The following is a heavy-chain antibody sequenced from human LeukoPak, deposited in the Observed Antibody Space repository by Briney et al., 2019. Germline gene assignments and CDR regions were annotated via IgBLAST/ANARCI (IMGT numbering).Heavy chain of an antibody. CDR2: INTDGSST. D-gene: IGHD6-13*01. CDR1: GFTFSSYA. V-gene: IGHV3-74*01. J-gene: IGHJ4*02. Sequence: GGSLRLSCAASGFTFSSYAMSWVRQAPGKGLVWVSRINTDGSSTTYADSVKGRFTISRDNAKNTLYLQMNSLRAEDTAVYYCARGAGSSSWYYFDYWGQGTLVTVSS. CDR3: ARGAGSSSWYYFDY.